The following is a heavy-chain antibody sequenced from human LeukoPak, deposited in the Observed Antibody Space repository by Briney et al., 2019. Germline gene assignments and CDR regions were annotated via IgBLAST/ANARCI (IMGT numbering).Heavy chain of an antibody. D-gene: IGHD6-19*01. CDR1: GFTFITYA. CDR3: AKAGRSGWYPGWPFDI. V-gene: IGHV3-23*01. Sequence: GGSLRLSCAASGFTFITYAMSWVRQAPGKGLQWVSVIRDSGGSAYYADSVKGRFTISGDNSKNTLYLQMNSLRAEDTAVYYCAKAGRSGWYPGWPFDIWGQGTMVTVSS. J-gene: IGHJ3*02. CDR2: IRDSGGSA.